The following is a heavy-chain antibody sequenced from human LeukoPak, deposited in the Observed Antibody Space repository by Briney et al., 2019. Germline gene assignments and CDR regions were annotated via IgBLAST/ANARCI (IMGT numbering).Heavy chain of an antibody. CDR2: MNPNSANT. CDR1: GYTFTSYD. V-gene: IGHV1-8*01. D-gene: IGHD5-24*01. J-gene: IGHJ5*02. Sequence: ASVKVSCKASGYTFTSYDINWVRQATGQGLEWMGWMNPNSANTGYAQKFQGRVTMTRSTSISTAYMELSSLRSEDTAVYYCARGRVEMAASFNCFDPWGQGTLVTVSS. CDR3: ARGRVEMAASFNCFDP.